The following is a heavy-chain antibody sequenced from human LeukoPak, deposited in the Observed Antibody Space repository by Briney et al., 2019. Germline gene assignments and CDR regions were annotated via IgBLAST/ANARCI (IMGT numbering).Heavy chain of an antibody. D-gene: IGHD1-26*01. Sequence: GGSLRLSCEASGFTFDAYAMHRVRQAPEKGLEWVSLINKDGSATYYADSVKGRFTISRDNSKNSLYLQMNSLRSEDTALYYWSTWAFYHSLDVRGQGTTGTVS. J-gene: IGHJ6*02. CDR1: GFTFDAYA. CDR2: INKDGSAT. V-gene: IGHV3-43*02. CDR3: STWAFYHSLDV.